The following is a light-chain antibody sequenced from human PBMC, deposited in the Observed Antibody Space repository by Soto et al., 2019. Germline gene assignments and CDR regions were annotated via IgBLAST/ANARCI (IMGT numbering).Light chain of an antibody. J-gene: IGLJ2*01. Sequence: QSALTQPASVSGSPGQSITISCTGTSSGVGKYDLVSWYQQYPGKAPKLMIFEARKRPSGVSNRFSGSKSGNTASLTISGLQAEDEAEYYCCSYAGSVTFVVFGGGTKVTVL. CDR3: CSYAGSVTFVV. CDR1: SSGVGKYDL. V-gene: IGLV2-23*02. CDR2: EAR.